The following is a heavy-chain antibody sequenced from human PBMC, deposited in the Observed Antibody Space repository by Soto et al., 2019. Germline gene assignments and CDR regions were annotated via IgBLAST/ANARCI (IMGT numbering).Heavy chain of an antibody. J-gene: IGHJ6*02. Sequence: PGGSLRLSCAASGFTVSSNYMSWVRQAPGKGLEWVSVIYSGGSTYYADSVKGRFTISRDNSKNTLYLQMNSLKASDTAMYYCARHGGYSYGYSRYYGMDVWGQGTTVTVSS. D-gene: IGHD5-18*01. V-gene: IGHV3-53*01. CDR3: ARHGGYSYGYSRYYGMDV. CDR1: GFTVSSNY. CDR2: IYSGGST.